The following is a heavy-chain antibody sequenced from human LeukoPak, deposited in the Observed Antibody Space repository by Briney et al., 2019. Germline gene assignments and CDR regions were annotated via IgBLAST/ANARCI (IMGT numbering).Heavy chain of an antibody. CDR1: GFTFSSYW. D-gene: IGHD2-2*01. CDR2: IKQDGSDK. Sequence: GGSLRLSCAASGFTFSSYWMSWVRQAPGKGLEWVANIKQDGSDKYYVDSVKGRFTISRDNAKNSLYLQMNSLRAEDTAVYYCARHLGGCSSTSCYYYYGMDVWGKGTTVTVSS. J-gene: IGHJ6*04. V-gene: IGHV3-7*03. CDR3: ARHLGGCSSTSCYYYYGMDV.